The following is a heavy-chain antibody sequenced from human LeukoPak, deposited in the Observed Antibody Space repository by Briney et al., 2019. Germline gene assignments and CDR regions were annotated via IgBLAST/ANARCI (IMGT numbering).Heavy chain of an antibody. J-gene: IGHJ4*02. Sequence: GESLKISCKGSGYSFTIYWIAWVRQMPGKGLEWMGIIYPGDSDTRYSPSFQGQVTISADKSISTAYLQWSSLKASDTAMYYCARRFRYCSGGSCYYFDYWGQGTLVTVSS. D-gene: IGHD2-15*01. V-gene: IGHV5-51*01. CDR3: ARRFRYCSGGSCYYFDY. CDR1: GYSFTIYW. CDR2: IYPGDSDT.